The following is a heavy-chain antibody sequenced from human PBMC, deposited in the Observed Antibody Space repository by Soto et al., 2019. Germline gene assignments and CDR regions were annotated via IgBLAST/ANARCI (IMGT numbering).Heavy chain of an antibody. Sequence: QVQLVQSGAEVKKPGSSVKVSCKASGGTFSSYDISCVRQAPGQGLEWMGGIIPIFGTANYAQQFQGRVTINADESTSTAYMELSSLRAEDTAVYYCARDLSGYAPFDYSGQLSLVTVCS. CDR2: IIPIFGTA. D-gene: IGHD5-12*01. CDR3: ARDLSGYAPFDY. CDR1: GGTFSSYD. J-gene: IGHJ4*02. V-gene: IGHV1-69*01.